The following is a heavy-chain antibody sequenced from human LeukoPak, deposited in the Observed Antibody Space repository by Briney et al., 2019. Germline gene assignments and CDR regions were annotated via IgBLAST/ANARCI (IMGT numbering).Heavy chain of an antibody. Sequence: TGGSLRLSCAASGFTLDDYGMSWVRQAPGKGLEWVSGINWNGGSTGYAGSVKGRFTISRDNAKNSLYLQMNSLRAEDTALYYCARGGWFGELLFDYWGQGTLVTVSS. D-gene: IGHD3-10*01. V-gene: IGHV3-20*04. J-gene: IGHJ4*02. CDR1: GFTLDDYG. CDR2: INWNGGST. CDR3: ARGGWFGELLFDY.